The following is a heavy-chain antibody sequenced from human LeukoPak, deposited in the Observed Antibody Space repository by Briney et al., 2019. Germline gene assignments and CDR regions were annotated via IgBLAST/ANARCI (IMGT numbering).Heavy chain of an antibody. CDR3: AKGSYAFDI. CDR1: GFTFSSYE. Sequence: GGSLRLSCAASGFTFSSYEMNWVRQAPGKGLEWVSSISSSGRTIYYADSVKGRFTISRDNAKNSLYLQMNSLRAEDTAVYYCAKGSYAFDIWGQGTMVTVSS. D-gene: IGHD3-10*01. V-gene: IGHV3-48*03. J-gene: IGHJ3*02. CDR2: ISSSGRTI.